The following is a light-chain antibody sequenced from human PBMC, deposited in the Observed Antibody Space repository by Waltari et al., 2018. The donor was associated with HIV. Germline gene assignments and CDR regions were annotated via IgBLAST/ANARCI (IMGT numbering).Light chain of an antibody. CDR3: QQYGTSPYT. J-gene: IGKJ2*01. CDR2: GAS. V-gene: IGKV3-20*01. Sequence: EIVLTQPPGTLSLSPGERAPLSCRASQSVSNSHLAWYQQTPGLPPRLLIYGASSRATGTPDRFGGSGSGTDFTLTISRLEPEDFAVYFCQQYGTSPYTFGQGTKLEIK. CDR1: QSVSNSH.